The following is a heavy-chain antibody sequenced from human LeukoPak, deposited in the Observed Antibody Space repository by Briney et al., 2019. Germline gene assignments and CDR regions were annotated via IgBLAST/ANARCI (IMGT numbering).Heavy chain of an antibody. CDR1: GFTFSNYK. CDR2: ISSSGSII. J-gene: IGHJ5*02. Sequence: GGSLRLSCAASGFTFSNYKMNWVRQAPGKGLEWVSYISSSGSIIYYSDSVKGRLTISRDNAKNSLYLQMNSLRAEDTALYYCARGRYNWKGEGENWFDPWGQGTLVTVCS. D-gene: IGHD1-20*01. CDR3: ARGRYNWKGEGENWFDP. V-gene: IGHV3-48*03.